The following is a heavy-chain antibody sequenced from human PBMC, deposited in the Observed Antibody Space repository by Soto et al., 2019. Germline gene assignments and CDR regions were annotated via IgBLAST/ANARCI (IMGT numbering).Heavy chain of an antibody. CDR2: INPNSGGT. V-gene: IGHV1-2*04. D-gene: IGHD3-16*02. Sequence: ASVKVSCKASGYTFTGYYMHWVRQAPGQGLEWMGWINPNSGGTNYAQKFQGWVTMTRDTSISTAYMELSRLRSDDTAVYYCAAGLYDYIWGSYRGAPFDYWGQGTLVTVSS. CDR3: AAGLYDYIWGSYRGAPFDY. CDR1: GYTFTGYY. J-gene: IGHJ4*02.